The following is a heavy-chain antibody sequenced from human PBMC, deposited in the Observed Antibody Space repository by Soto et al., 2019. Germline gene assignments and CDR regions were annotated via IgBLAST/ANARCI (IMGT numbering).Heavy chain of an antibody. J-gene: IGHJ4*02. CDR3: AGLRGYAGSPIDY. CDR2: ISYSGNT. V-gene: IGHV4-59*01. D-gene: IGHD2-15*01. CDR1: CGSIISGY. Sequence: NPSETLSLTCTVSCGSIISGYWSWIRQPPGKGLEWIGYISYSGNTNYNPSLKSRVTMSVDTPKNQFSLRLSSVTTADTAVYYCAGLRGYAGSPIDYWGQGTLVTVSS.